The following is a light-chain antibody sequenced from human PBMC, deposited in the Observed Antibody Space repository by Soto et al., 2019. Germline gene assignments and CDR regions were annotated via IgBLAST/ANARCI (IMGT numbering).Light chain of an antibody. CDR1: QSVGRNY. J-gene: IGKJ5*01. V-gene: IGKV3-20*01. Sequence: EIVLTQSPGTLSLSPGEGATLSCRASQSVGRNYLAWFQQKPGQPPRLLISGASSRAAGIPDKFSGSGSVTDFTLTISRLEPEDFAAYFCQQYAEAPITFGQGTRLEIK. CDR2: GAS. CDR3: QQYAEAPIT.